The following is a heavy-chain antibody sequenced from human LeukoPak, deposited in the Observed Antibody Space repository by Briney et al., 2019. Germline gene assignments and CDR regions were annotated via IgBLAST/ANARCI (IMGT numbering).Heavy chain of an antibody. CDR1: GFTFSSYW. D-gene: IGHD6-6*01. Sequence: GGSLRLSCAASGFTFSSYWMTWVRQAPGKGLEWVANIKEDGGEGYYVDSVKGRFAVSRDNAKNTLYLQMNSLRAEDTAVYYCARLAARDAFDIWGQGTMVTVSS. V-gene: IGHV3-7*01. CDR2: IKEDGGEG. CDR3: ARLAARDAFDI. J-gene: IGHJ3*02.